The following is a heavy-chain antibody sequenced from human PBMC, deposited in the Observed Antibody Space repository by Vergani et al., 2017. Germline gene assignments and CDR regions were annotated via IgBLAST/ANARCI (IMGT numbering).Heavy chain of an antibody. CDR1: GYTFTGYY. D-gene: IGHD4-23*01. V-gene: IGHV1-2*02. CDR3: ARDPEHTVVTRLDY. Sequence: QVQLVQSGAEVKKPGASVKVSCKASGYTFTGYYIHWVRQAPGQGLEWMGWINPNSGGTNFAQKFQGRVTMTRDTSISAAYMELSRLRSDDTAVYYCARDPEHTVVTRLDYWGQGTLVTVSS. CDR2: INPNSGGT. J-gene: IGHJ4*02.